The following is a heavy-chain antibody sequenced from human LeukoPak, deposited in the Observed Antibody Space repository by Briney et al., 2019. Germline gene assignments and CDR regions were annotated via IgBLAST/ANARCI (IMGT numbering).Heavy chain of an antibody. CDR1: GFSFSRNG. Sequence: GGSLRLPCAASGFSFSRNGMHWVRQAPGKGLEWVAFIRYDGSYKYYADSVKGRFTITRDNSKNTLYLHMDSLSAEDTAVYFCAKDRPPYDYYGSGSYLDYWGQGILVTVSS. J-gene: IGHJ4*02. D-gene: IGHD3-10*01. CDR2: IRYDGSYK. V-gene: IGHV3-30*02. CDR3: AKDRPPYDYYGSGSYLDY.